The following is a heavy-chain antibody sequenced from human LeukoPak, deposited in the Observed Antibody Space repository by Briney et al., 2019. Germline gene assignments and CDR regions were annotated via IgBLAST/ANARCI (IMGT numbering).Heavy chain of an antibody. J-gene: IGHJ4*02. V-gene: IGHV3-74*01. D-gene: IGHD5-18*01. CDR2: MNSDGSTT. CDR3: ARGGGYSYGSFDY. Sequence: GGSLRLSCAASGFSFSDYWMHWVRQAPGKGLVWVSRMNSDGSTTIYADSVKGRFTISRDNAKNALYLQMNSLRDEDTAVYYCARGGGYSYGSFDYWGQGTLVTVSS. CDR1: GFSFSDYW.